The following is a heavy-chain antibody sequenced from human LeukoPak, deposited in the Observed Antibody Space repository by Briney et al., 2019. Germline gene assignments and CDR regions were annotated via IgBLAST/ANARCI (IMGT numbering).Heavy chain of an antibody. CDR2: IIPILGIA. J-gene: IGHJ3*02. V-gene: IGHV1-69*04. Sequence: SVKVSCKASGGTFSSYAISWVRQAPGQGLEWMGRIIPILGIANYAQKFQGRVTITADKSTSTAYMELSSLRSEDTAVYYCARDLDYYDSSASEGDAFDIWGQGTMVTVSS. D-gene: IGHD3-22*01. CDR1: GGTFSSYA. CDR3: ARDLDYYDSSASEGDAFDI.